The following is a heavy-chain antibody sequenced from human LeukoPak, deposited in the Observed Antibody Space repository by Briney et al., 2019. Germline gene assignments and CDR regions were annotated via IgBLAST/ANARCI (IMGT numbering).Heavy chain of an antibody. CDR1: GGSISSGGYY. V-gene: IGHV4-31*03. D-gene: IGHD6-13*01. CDR2: IYYSGST. CDR3: TRGAAAGGTSVRY. J-gene: IGHJ4*02. Sequence: SETLSLTCTVSGGSISSGGYYWSWIRQHPGKGLEWIGYIYYSGSTYYNPSLKSRVTISVDTSKNQFSLKLSSVTAADTAVYYCTRGAAAGGTSVRYWGQGTLVTVSS.